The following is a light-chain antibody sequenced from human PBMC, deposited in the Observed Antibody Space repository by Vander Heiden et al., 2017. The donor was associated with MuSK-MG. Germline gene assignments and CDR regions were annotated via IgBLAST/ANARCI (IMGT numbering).Light chain of an antibody. Sequence: DIVMTQTLLSSPVTLGQPASISCRSSQSLVHSDGNTYLSWLQQRPGQPPILLILKIDNRFGGVQDRFSGSGDGTDLTLKFSSGEAEDVGVYYCMQATQVHPPWTFGQGTKVEIK. CDR3: MQATQVHPPWT. CDR1: QSLVHSDGNTY. V-gene: IGKV2-24*01. CDR2: KID. J-gene: IGKJ1*01.